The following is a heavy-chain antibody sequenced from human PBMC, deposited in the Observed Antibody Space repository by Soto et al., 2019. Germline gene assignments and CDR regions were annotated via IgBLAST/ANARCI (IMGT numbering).Heavy chain of an antibody. J-gene: IGHJ5*02. CDR3: ATVQGLEPAHWFDP. D-gene: IGHD4-17*01. Sequence: VASVKVSCKASGGTFSSYAISWVRQAPGQGLEWMGGIIPIFGTANYAQKFQGRVTITADESTSTAYMELSSLRSEDTAVYYWATVQGLEPAHWFDPWGQGTLVTVSS. CDR1: GGTFSSYA. CDR2: IIPIFGTA. V-gene: IGHV1-69*13.